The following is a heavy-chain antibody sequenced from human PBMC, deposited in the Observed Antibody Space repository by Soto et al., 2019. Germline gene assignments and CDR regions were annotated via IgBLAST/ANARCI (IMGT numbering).Heavy chain of an antibody. CDR2: INPYSGGA. D-gene: IGHD3-10*01. Sequence: ASVKVSCKASGYTFTGYFMHWVRQAPGQGLEWMGWINPYSGGADYAQSFQGRVTMTRDTSISTVYMELSRLRFDDTAVYYCARVIRGAYYNSPLDTWGQGPAVSVSP. V-gene: IGHV1-2*02. J-gene: IGHJ5*02. CDR1: GYTFTGYF. CDR3: ARVIRGAYYNSPLDT.